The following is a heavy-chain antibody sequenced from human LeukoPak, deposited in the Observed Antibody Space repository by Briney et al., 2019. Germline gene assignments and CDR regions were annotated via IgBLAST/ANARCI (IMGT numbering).Heavy chain of an antibody. J-gene: IGHJ6*03. CDR3: ARQFYSSGWYYYYYYMDV. Sequence: SQTLSLTCAISGDSVSSDSAAWNWIRLSPSRGLEWLGRTYYRSKWYNDYAVSVKSRITINPDTSKNQFSLQLNSVTPEDTAVYYCARQFYSSGWYYYYYYMDVWGKGTTVTVSS. V-gene: IGHV6-1*01. D-gene: IGHD6-19*01. CDR2: TYYRSKWYN. CDR1: GDSVSSDSAA.